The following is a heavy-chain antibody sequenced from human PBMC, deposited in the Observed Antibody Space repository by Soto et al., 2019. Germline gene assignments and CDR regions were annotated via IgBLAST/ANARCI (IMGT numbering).Heavy chain of an antibody. CDR2: ISAYNGHT. CDR1: GYTFSTYG. V-gene: IGHV1-18*01. CDR3: ARVTIFGVVILDY. J-gene: IGHJ4*02. Sequence: QVQLVQSGAEVKKPGASVKVSCKASGYTFSTYGISLVRQAPGHGLEWMGWISAYNGHTNYAQKLQDRVTMTTDTSTNTAYMELRSLRSDDTAVYYCARVTIFGVVILDYWGQGTLVTVSS. D-gene: IGHD3-3*01.